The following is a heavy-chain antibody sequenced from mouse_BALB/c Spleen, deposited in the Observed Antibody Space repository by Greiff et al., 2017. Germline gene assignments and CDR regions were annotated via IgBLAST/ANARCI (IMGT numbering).Heavy chain of an antibody. J-gene: IGHJ4*01. CDR1: GYAFTNYL. Sequence: QVQLQQSGAELVRPGTSVKVSCKPSGYAFTNYLKVGVKQRPGQGLEWIGVINPGSGGTNYNEKFKGKATLTADKSSSTAYMQLSSLTSDDSAVYFCARNDNYHAMDYWGQGTSVTVSS. CDR2: INPGSGGT. D-gene: IGHD1-3*01. CDR3: ARNDNYHAMDY. V-gene: IGHV1-54*01.